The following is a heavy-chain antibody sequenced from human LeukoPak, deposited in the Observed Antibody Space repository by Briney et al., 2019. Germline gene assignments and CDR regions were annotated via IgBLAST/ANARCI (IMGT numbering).Heavy chain of an antibody. J-gene: IGHJ4*02. D-gene: IGHD1-26*01. V-gene: IGHV4-38-2*01. Sequence: SETLSLTCAVSGYSISSGYYWGWVRQPPGKGLEWIGSMYHSGSTYYNPSLKSRVTISVDTSKNQFSLNLTSVTATDTAVYFCARTQSSGIVGATTQFEYWGQGTLVTVSS. CDR1: GYSISSGYY. CDR2: MYHSGST. CDR3: ARTQSSGIVGATTQFEY.